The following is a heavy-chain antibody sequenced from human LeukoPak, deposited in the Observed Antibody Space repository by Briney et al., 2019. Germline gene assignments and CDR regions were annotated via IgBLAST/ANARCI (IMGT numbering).Heavy chain of an antibody. CDR3: ARLITVTTEETWYFDY. V-gene: IGHV6-1*01. CDR1: GDSVSSNSAA. D-gene: IGHD4-11*01. CDR2: TYYRSKWYN. Sequence: SQTLSLTCAISGDSVSSNSAAWNWIRQSPSRGLEWLGRTYYRSKWYNDYAVSVKSRITINPDTSKNQFSLQLNSVTPEDTAAYYCARLITVTTEETWYFDYWGQGTLVTVSS. J-gene: IGHJ4*02.